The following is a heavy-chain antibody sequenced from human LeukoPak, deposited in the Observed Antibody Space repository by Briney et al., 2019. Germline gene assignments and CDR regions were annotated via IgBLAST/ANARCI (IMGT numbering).Heavy chain of an antibody. V-gene: IGHV1-46*01. CDR3: ARADYGGNSWRYYYYYMDV. CDR1: GYTFTSYY. J-gene: IGHJ6*03. CDR2: INPSGGST. D-gene: IGHD4-23*01. Sequence: ASVKVSCKASGYTFTSYYMHWVRQAPGQGLEWMGIINPSGGSTSYAQKFQGRVTMTRDTSISTAYMELSRLRSDDTAVYYCARADYGGNSWRYYYYYMDVWGKGTTVTVSS.